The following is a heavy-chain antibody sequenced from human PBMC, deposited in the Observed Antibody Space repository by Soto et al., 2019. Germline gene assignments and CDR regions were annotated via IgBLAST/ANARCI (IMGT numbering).Heavy chain of an antibody. Sequence: QVQLVESGGGVVQPGRSLRLSCAASGFTFSNYGMHWVRQAPGKGLEWVALMSSDGSNEYYADSVKCRLTISIDNSKNTLYLQMNSLSAEDTAVFYCAKVLSTRFYYYAMDVWGQGTTVTVSS. CDR3: AKVLSTRFYYYAMDV. D-gene: IGHD2-15*01. J-gene: IGHJ6*02. CDR2: MSSDGSNE. V-gene: IGHV3-30*18. CDR1: GFTFSNYG.